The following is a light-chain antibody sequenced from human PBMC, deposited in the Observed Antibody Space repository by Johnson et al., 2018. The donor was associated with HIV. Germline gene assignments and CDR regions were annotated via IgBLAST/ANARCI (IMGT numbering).Light chain of an antibody. CDR2: DND. CDR3: GTWDSSLSAGYG. CDR1: SSNIGNNY. J-gene: IGLJ1*01. Sequence: QSVLTQPPSVSAAPGQKVTISCSGSSSNIGNNYVSWYQQLPGTAPKLLIFDNDKRPSGIPDRFSGSKSGTSATLGITGLQTGAEADYYCGTWDSSLSAGYGFGTGTKVTVL. V-gene: IGLV1-51*01.